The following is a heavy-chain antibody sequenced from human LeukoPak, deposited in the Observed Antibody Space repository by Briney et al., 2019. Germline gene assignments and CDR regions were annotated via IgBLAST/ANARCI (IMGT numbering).Heavy chain of an antibody. CDR2: ISGSGGGT. V-gene: IGHV3-23*01. J-gene: IGHJ4*02. CDR1: GLIFGSYG. D-gene: IGHD1-20*01. Sequence: GGSLRLSCAASGLIFGSYGMSWVRQAPGKGLEWVSGISGSGGGTYYADSVKGRFTISRDNSKNTLYLQMNSLRAEDTAVYYCAKGALYNWNDVWGQGTLVTVSS. CDR3: AKGALYNWNDV.